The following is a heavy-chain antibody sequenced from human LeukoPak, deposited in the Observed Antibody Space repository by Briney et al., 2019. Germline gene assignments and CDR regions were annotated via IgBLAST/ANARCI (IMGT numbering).Heavy chain of an antibody. CDR2: INHSGST. CDR1: GGPFSGYY. CDR3: ATLPIVVVPAAISYYYYGMDV. V-gene: IGHV4-34*01. Sequence: SETLSLTCAVYGGPFSGYYWSWIRQPPGKGLEWIGEINHSGSTNYNPSLKSRVTISVDTSKNQFSLKLSSVTAADTAVYYCATLPIVVVPAAISYYYYGMDVWGQGTTVTVSS. J-gene: IGHJ6*02. D-gene: IGHD2-2*01.